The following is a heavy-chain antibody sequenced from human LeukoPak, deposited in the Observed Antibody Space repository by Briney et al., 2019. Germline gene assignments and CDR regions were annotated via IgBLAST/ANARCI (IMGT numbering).Heavy chain of an antibody. CDR2: ITTSGTYI. CDR3: ARPFYYDSNGGEGMDV. Sequence: PGGSLRLSCAASGFTFTRFNMNCVRQAPGKGLELVSSITTSGTYIYYADSVKGRFTISRDNAKNSLYLQMNSLRAEDTAVYYCARPFYYDSNGGEGMDVWGQGTTVTVSS. D-gene: IGHD3-22*01. J-gene: IGHJ6*02. V-gene: IGHV3-21*06. CDR1: GFTFTRFN.